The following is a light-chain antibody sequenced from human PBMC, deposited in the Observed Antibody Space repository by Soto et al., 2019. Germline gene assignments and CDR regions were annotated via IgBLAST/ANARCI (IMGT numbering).Light chain of an antibody. V-gene: IGKV1-5*01. CDR2: DAS. CDR3: QHDDTFSRFT. CDR1: QNINDW. Sequence: DIQMTQSPSTLSASVGDRVTITCRASQNINDWLAWYQQKPGKAPNLLIYDASTLESGVTSRFSGSGSGTEFTLTISSLQPADFATYYCQHDDTFSRFTFGPGTKVDLK. J-gene: IGKJ3*01.